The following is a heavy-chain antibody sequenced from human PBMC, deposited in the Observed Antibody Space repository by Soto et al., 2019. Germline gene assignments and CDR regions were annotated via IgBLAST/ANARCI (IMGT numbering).Heavy chain of an antibody. J-gene: IGHJ4*02. Sequence: QLQLQESGPGLVKPSETLSLTCTVSGGSISSSSYYWGWIRQPPGKGLEWIGSIYYSGSTYYNPSLKSRVTISVDTSKNQFSLKLSSVTAADTAVYYCATYLDYYGSGSYYNYFDYWGQGTLVTVSS. CDR1: GGSISSSSYY. CDR3: ATYLDYYGSGSYYNYFDY. CDR2: IYYSGST. D-gene: IGHD3-10*01. V-gene: IGHV4-39*01.